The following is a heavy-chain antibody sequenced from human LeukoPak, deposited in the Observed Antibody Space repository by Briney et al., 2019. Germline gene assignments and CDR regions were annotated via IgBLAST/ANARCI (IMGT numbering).Heavy chain of an antibody. CDR2: INSNSHNT. CDR1: GHTFTTYG. V-gene: IGHV1-18*01. J-gene: IGHJ4*02. Sequence: VSVKVSCKATGHTFTTYGISWVRQAPGQGLEWMGWINSNSHNTHYAQKFQGRVTMTTDTSTSTAYMELRSLRSDDTALYFCARDWGSIRVIADYWGQGTLVTVSS. CDR3: ARDWGSIRVIADY. D-gene: IGHD7-27*01.